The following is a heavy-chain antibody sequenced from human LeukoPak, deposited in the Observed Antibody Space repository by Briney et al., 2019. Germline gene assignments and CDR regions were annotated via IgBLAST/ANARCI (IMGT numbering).Heavy chain of an antibody. J-gene: IGHJ3*01. CDR2: INQDESEK. CDR3: ARYGNGEWLTHYAFDV. D-gene: IGHD6-19*01. Sequence: HPGGSLRLSCATSSFIFSRYWMSWVRQAPGKGLEWVANINQDESEKNYVDSVKGRFTISRDNAKNSLDLQMNSLRAEDTAVYYCARYGNGEWLTHYAFDVWGQGTMVTVSS. CDR1: SFIFSRYW. V-gene: IGHV3-7*01.